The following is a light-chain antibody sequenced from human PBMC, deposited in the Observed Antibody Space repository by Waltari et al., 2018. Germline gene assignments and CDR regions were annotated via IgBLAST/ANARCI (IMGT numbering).Light chain of an antibody. Sequence: DIQMTQSPSTLSASVGDRVTITCRASQSISSWLAWYQQKPGKAPKLLIYKGSSLESGVPSRFSGSRSGTEFTLTISSLQPDDFATYYCQQFNNYPWTFGQGTKVEVK. CDR2: KGS. J-gene: IGKJ1*01. CDR3: QQFNNYPWT. CDR1: QSISSW. V-gene: IGKV1-5*03.